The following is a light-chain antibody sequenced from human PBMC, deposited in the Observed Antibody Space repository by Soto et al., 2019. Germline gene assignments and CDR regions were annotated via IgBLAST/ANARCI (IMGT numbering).Light chain of an antibody. CDR2: AVS. V-gene: IGLV2-11*01. Sequence: QSVLTQPRSVSGSPGQSVTISCTGTNSDVGSYTFVSWYQQLPGKAPKLIISAVSYRPSGVPDRFSGSKSGNTASLTISGLQDEDEAYYYCSSYTASGMWVFGGGTKLTVL. CDR1: NSDVGSYTF. J-gene: IGLJ3*02. CDR3: SSYTASGMWV.